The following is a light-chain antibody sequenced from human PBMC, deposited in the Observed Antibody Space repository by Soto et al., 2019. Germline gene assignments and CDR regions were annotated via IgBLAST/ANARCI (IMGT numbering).Light chain of an antibody. J-gene: IGKJ2*01. Sequence: EIVMTQSPATLSVSPGERASLSCRASHSVFSNLAWYQQKPGQAPRLLIYGASTRATGIPARFSGSWSGTEFNLTISSLQSEYFAVDYCQQYTNWPMYTFGPGTKLEI. V-gene: IGKV3-15*01. CDR1: HSVFSN. CDR2: GAS. CDR3: QQYTNWPMYT.